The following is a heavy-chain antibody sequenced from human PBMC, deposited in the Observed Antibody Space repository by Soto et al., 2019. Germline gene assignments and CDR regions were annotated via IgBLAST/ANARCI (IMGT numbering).Heavy chain of an antibody. CDR3: ARELRLGELSPNWFDP. V-gene: IGHV1-18*04. D-gene: IGHD3-16*02. CDR1: GYTFTSYG. J-gene: IGHJ5*02. Sequence: QVQLVQSGAEVKKPGASVKVSCKASGYTFTSYGISWVRQAPGQGLGWMGWISAYNGNTNYAQKLQGRVTMTTDTSTRTAYMELRSLRSDDTAVYYCARELRLGELSPNWFDPWGQGTLVTVSS. CDR2: ISAYNGNT.